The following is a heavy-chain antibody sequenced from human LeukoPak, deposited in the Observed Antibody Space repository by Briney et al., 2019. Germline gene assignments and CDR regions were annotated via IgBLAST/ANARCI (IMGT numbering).Heavy chain of an antibody. CDR1: GFAFSDYG. Sequence: GGSLRLSCVASGFAFSDYGMHWVRQAPVKGLEWVAVISYDGSNKYYADSVKGRFTISRDNSKNTLYLQMNSLRAEDTAVYYCAKLGIVGATPHFDYWGQGTLATVSS. CDR2: ISYDGSNK. D-gene: IGHD1-26*01. J-gene: IGHJ4*02. CDR3: AKLGIVGATPHFDY. V-gene: IGHV3-30*18.